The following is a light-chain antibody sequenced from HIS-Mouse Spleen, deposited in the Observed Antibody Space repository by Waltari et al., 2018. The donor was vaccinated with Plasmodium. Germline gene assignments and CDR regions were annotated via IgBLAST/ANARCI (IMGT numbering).Light chain of an antibody. CDR3: SSYTSSSTPHV. Sequence: QSALTQPASVSGSPGQSITISCPGTSHHFGGYNYVSWYQQHPCKAPKLIIYDVSNRPSGVSNRFSGSKSGNTASLTISGLQAEDEADYYCSSYTSSSTPHVFGTGTKVTVL. CDR1: SHHFGGYNY. J-gene: IGLJ1*01. V-gene: IGLV2-14*03. CDR2: DVS.